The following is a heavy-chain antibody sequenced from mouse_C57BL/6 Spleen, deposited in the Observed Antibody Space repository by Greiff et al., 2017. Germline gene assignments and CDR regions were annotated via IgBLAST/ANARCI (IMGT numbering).Heavy chain of an antibody. CDR1: GFNIKDYY. Sequence: VQLQQSGAELVRPGASVKLSCTASGFNIKDYYMHWVKQRPEQGLEWIGRIDPEDGDTEYAPKFQGKATMTADTSSNTAYLQLSSLTSEDTAGYYCTTGVSITTGRFDYWGQGTTLTVSS. J-gene: IGHJ2*01. CDR3: TTGVSITTGRFDY. V-gene: IGHV14-1*01. CDR2: IDPEDGDT. D-gene: IGHD1-1*01.